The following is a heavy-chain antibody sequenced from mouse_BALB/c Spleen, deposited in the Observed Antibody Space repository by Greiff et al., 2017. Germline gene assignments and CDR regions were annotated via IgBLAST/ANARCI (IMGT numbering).Heavy chain of an antibody. CDR2: ISSGGST. CDR3: AREGDYDRFSFAY. CDR1: GFTFSSYA. V-gene: IGHV5-6-5*01. J-gene: IGHJ3*01. Sequence: EVQGVESGGGLVKPGGSLKLSCAASGFTFSSYAMSWVRQTPEKRLEWVASISSGGSTYYPDSVKGRFTISRDNARNILYLQMSSLRSEDTAMYYCAREGDYDRFSFAYWGQGTLVTVSA. D-gene: IGHD2-4*01.